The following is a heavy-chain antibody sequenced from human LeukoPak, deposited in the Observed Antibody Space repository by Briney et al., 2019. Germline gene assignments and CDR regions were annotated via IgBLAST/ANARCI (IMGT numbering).Heavy chain of an antibody. CDR2: IRQDGNEI. V-gene: IGHV3-7*03. CDR1: GFTLSHYW. Sequence: PGGSLRLSCAASGFTLSHYWMSWVRQAPGKGLEWVANIRQDGNEIYYVDSVKGRFTISRDNAKNSLSLQMNSLRADDTAVYYCARDKRADEGFKFDYWGQGTLVTVSS. J-gene: IGHJ4*02. D-gene: IGHD1-26*01. CDR3: ARDKRADEGFKFDY.